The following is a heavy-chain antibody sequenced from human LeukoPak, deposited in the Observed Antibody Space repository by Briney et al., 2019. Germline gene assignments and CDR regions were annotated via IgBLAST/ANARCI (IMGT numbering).Heavy chain of an antibody. CDR3: ARRMNCGGDCYYFDY. D-gene: IGHD2-21*02. CDR2: IYYSGST. V-gene: IGHV4-59*08. CDR1: GGSLSSYY. Sequence: SETLSLTCTVSGGSLSSYYWSWIRQPPGKGLEGIGYIYYSGSTNYNPSLKSRVTISVDTSKNQFSLKLSSVAAADTAVYYCARRMNCGGDCYYFDYWGQGTLVTVSS. J-gene: IGHJ4*02.